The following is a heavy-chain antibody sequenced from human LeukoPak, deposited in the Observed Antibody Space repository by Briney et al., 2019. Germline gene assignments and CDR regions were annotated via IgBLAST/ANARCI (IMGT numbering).Heavy chain of an antibody. J-gene: IGHJ4*02. Sequence: AASVKVSCKASGYTFTSYDINWVRQATGQGLEWMGWMNPNSGNTGYAQKFQGRVNMTSNTSISTAYMEPSSLRSEDTAVYYCARSWSSGYYALYYFDYWGQGTLVTVSS. CDR2: MNPNSGNT. D-gene: IGHD3-22*01. CDR3: ARSWSSGYYALYYFDY. CDR1: GYTFTSYD. V-gene: IGHV1-8*01.